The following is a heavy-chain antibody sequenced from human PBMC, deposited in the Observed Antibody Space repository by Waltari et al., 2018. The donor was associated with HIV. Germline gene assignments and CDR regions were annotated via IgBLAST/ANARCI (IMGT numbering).Heavy chain of an antibody. Sequence: QVQLVQSGAEVKKPGSSVKVSCKASAGPFSSSAIRWVRQAIGQGLEWMGGIIPIFGTANDAQKFQGRVTITADESTSTAYMELSSLRSEDTAVYYCASYYYGSGSRELDPYGMDVWGQGTTVTVSS. D-gene: IGHD3-10*01. CDR3: ASYYYGSGSRELDPYGMDV. CDR1: AGPFSSSA. J-gene: IGHJ6*02. CDR2: IIPIFGTA. V-gene: IGHV1-69*12.